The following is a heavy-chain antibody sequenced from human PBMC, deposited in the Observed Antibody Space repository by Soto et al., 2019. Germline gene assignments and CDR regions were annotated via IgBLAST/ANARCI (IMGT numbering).Heavy chain of an antibody. D-gene: IGHD6-6*01. CDR3: VRGEMRSSSGHTWFDT. CDR2: IKIGGDT. J-gene: IGHJ5*02. CDR1: GITVRSYE. V-gene: IGHV3-13*01. Sequence: PWGSLRLSCAASGITVRSYEMHWVRQGTGKGLEWVSRIKIGGDTFYSGSVKGRFTVSREDARNSAYLQMDSLRVGDTAVYYCVRGEMRSSSGHTWFDTWGQGVLVTVSS.